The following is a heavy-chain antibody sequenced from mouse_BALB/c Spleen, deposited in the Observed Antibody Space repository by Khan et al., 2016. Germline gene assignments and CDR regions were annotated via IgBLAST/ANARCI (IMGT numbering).Heavy chain of an antibody. V-gene: IGHV8-12*01. CDR3: ALRGGDYFDD. CDR2: IYWDDDK. J-gene: IGHJ2*01. Sequence: QVTLKESGPGILQPSQTLSLTCSFSGFSLSTSGMGVSWIRQPSGKGLEWLTHIYWDDDKRYNPSLKSRLTISKDTSSNQVFLKITSVDTADAATYFGALRGGDYFDDWGQGTTLTVSS. CDR1: GFSLSTSGMG.